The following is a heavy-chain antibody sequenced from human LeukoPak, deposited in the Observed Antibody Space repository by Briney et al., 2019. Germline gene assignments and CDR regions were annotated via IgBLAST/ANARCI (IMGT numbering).Heavy chain of an antibody. Sequence: GGSLRLSCVGSGFNFEDYAFHWVRQAPGKGLEWVSLISADAALIRHADSLKGRFTISRDNSKKSLYLQMDGLRSEDTALYYCAKDYSLSAAVFDHWGQGALVTVSS. CDR3: AKDYSLSAAVFDH. D-gene: IGHD4-11*01. V-gene: IGHV3-43*02. CDR2: ISADAALI. CDR1: GFNFEDYA. J-gene: IGHJ4*02.